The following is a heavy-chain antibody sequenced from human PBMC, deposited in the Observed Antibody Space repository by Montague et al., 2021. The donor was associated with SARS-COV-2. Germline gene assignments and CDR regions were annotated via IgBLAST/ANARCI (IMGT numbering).Heavy chain of an antibody. J-gene: IGHJ6*02. Sequence: TLSLTCTVSGGSISSGGYYWSWIRQHPGKGLEWIGYIYYSGSTNYNPSLKGRLTISVDTSKNQFSLKLSSVTAADTAVYYCARGEGVMVYVYGMDVWGQGTTVTVSS. CDR1: GGSISSGGYY. CDR3: ARGEGVMVYVYGMDV. D-gene: IGHD2-8*01. CDR2: IYYSGST. V-gene: IGHV4-31*03.